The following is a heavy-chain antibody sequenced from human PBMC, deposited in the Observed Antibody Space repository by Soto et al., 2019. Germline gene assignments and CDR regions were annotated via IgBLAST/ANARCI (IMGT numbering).Heavy chain of an antibody. CDR1: GVSFSGYY. CDR3: ARCIAMAGVMGGSFDY. V-gene: IGHV4-34*01. D-gene: IGHD6-19*01. CDR2: INHSGST. Sequence: SETLCLTCAVYGVSFSGYYWSWILQPPGKGLEWIGEINHSGSTNYNPSLKSRVTISVDTSKNQFSLKLSSVTAADTAVYYCARCIAMAGVMGGSFDYWGQGTLVTVSS. J-gene: IGHJ4*02.